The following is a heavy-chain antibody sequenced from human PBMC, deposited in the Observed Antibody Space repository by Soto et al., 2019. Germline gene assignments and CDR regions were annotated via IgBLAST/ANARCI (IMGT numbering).Heavy chain of an antibody. CDR1: GLTVSRTQ. J-gene: IGHJ4*02. Sequence: GGSLRLSCALSGLTVSRTQMSRVRQAPGKGIQWVSVIYSGGSTYYAKAVKGRLTISRDISENAVYLELDKSTVDVATVYYSARSREAEYSSPIFFDCWGRGTLVTISS. V-gene: IGHV3-53*01. CDR2: IYSGGST. CDR3: ARSREAEYSSPIFFDC. D-gene: IGHD6-13*01.